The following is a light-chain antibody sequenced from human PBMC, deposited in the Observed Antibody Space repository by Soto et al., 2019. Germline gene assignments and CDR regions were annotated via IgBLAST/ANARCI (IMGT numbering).Light chain of an antibody. J-gene: IGKJ1*01. V-gene: IGKV1-5*03. CDR3: QPSNNYPWT. CDR1: QYMHNY. Sequence: DIQMTQSPSTLSASEGDRVTITCRASQYMHNYLTWYQQKPGEAPKLLIYEAANLESGVPSRFSGSGTGTEFPLTISSLQPDDFATYCCQPSNNYPWTFGQGTRVEI. CDR2: EAA.